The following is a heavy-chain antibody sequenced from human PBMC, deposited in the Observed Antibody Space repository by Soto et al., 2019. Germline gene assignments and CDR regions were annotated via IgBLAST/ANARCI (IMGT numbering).Heavy chain of an antibody. Sequence: SETLSLTCAVYGGSFSGYYWSWIRQPPGKGLEWIGEINHSGSTNYNPSLKSRVTISVDTSKNQFSLKLSSVTAADTAVYYCARASVIAARLRGYFDYWGQGTLVTVSS. J-gene: IGHJ4*02. CDR3: ARASVIAARLRGYFDY. CDR1: GGSFSGYY. V-gene: IGHV4-34*01. CDR2: INHSGST. D-gene: IGHD6-6*01.